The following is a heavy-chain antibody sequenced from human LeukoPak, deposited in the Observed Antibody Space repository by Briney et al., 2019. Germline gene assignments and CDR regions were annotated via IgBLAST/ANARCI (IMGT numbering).Heavy chain of an antibody. CDR3: ARRVVVVEPTAFAYIDF. D-gene: IGHD2-2*01. V-gene: IGHV1-2*02. Sequence: GASVKVSCKPSGYTFTGYYIYWVRQAPGQGLEWMGWINPNSGGTNYAQKFQGRVTMTRDTSISTAYMDLSRLTSDDTAVYYCARRVVVVEPTAFAYIDFWGQGTLLTVSS. J-gene: IGHJ4*02. CDR1: GYTFTGYY. CDR2: INPNSGGT.